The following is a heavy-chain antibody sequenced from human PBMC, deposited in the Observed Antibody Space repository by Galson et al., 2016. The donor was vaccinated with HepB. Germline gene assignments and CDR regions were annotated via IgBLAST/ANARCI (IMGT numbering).Heavy chain of an antibody. CDR1: GLSVTNKH. J-gene: IGHJ4*02. V-gene: IGHV3-53*04. CDR2: IDGGGST. D-gene: IGHD2-2*01. Sequence: SLRLSCAGSGLSVTNKHMNWVRQAPGKGLEWVSFIDGGGSTYYADSVRGRFTISRHNSENTLYLLMNSLRTEGTTVYYCATENQLLFQGRFDYWGQGILVAVSS. CDR3: ATENQLLFQGRFDY.